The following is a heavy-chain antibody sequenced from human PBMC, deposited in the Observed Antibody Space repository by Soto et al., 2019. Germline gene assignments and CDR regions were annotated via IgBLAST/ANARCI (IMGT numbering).Heavy chain of an antibody. CDR2: INHSGST. J-gene: IGHJ3*02. V-gene: IGHV4-34*01. CDR1: GGSFSGYY. D-gene: IGHD3-10*01. Sequence: SETLSLTCAVYGGSFSGYYWSWIRQPPGKGLEWIGEINHSGSTKYNPSLKSRVTISVDTSKNQFSLKLSSVTAADTAVYYCARGGYYARYAFDIWRQGTMVTVSS. CDR3: ARGGYYARYAFDI.